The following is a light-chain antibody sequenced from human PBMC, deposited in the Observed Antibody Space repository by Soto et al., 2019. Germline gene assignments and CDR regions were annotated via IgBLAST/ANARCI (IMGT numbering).Light chain of an antibody. CDR1: QSVNNN. J-gene: IGKJ1*01. V-gene: IGKV3-20*01. CDR3: QQYGSSGT. Sequence: EIVMTQSPVTLSVSPGERATLSCTASQSVNNNVSWYQQKPGHTPRLLIYGASNRATGIPDRFSGSGSGTDFTLTISRLEPEDFAVYYCQQYGSSGTFGQGTKVDIK. CDR2: GAS.